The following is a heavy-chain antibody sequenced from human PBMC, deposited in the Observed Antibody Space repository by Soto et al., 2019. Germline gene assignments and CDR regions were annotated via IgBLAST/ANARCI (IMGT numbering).Heavy chain of an antibody. V-gene: IGHV3-23*01. J-gene: IGHJ4*02. CDR3: AKGSFGFDY. CDR2: ISKSGDST. D-gene: IGHD3-10*01. CDR1: GVTFTSYA. Sequence: EVQLLESGGGLVQPGGSLRLSCAASGVTFTSYAMTWVRQVPGEGLQWVSSISKSGDSTYYADSVKGRFTTSRDNSKNTLYLQMNSLRAEXTAIYYCAKGSFGFDYWGQGTLVTVSS.